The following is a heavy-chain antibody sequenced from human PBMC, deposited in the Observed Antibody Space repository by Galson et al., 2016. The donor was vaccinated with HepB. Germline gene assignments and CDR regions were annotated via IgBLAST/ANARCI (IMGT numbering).Heavy chain of an antibody. CDR1: GFNVSNNY. CDR3: ARDTDSRERSDW. CDR2: IHGGGAT. Sequence: SLRLSCAVSGFNVSNNYMSWVRQAPGKGLEWVAVIHGGGATYYADSVKGRFTISRDNSKNNLYLEMHSLRAEDTAVYYCARDTDSRERSDWWGQGTLVTVSS. J-gene: IGHJ4*02. D-gene: IGHD3-22*01. V-gene: IGHV3-53*01.